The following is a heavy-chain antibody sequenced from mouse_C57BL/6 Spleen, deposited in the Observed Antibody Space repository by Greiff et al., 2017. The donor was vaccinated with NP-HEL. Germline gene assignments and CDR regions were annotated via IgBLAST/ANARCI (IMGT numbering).Heavy chain of an antibody. Sequence: EVKVVESGGGLVQPGGSLSLSCAASGFTFTDYYMSWVRQPPGKALEWLGFIRNKANGYTTEYSASVKGRFTISRDNSQSILYLQMNALRAEDSATYYCARSNWDVGGYYFDYWGQGTTLTVSS. CDR3: ARSNWDVGGYYFDY. D-gene: IGHD4-1*02. CDR2: IRNKANGYTT. V-gene: IGHV7-3*01. CDR1: GFTFTDYY. J-gene: IGHJ2*01.